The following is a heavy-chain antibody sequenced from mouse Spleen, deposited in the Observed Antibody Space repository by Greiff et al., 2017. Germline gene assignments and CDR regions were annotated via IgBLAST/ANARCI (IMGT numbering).Heavy chain of an antibody. D-gene: IGHD2-13*01. CDR1: GFTFSDYG. J-gene: IGHJ3*01. CDR3: APCYGDPWFAY. CDR2: ISSGSSTT. Sequence: EVQRVESGGGLGEPGGWVELSCAASGFTFSDYGMHWVRQAPEKGLEWVAYISSGSSTTYYADTVKGRFTISRDNAKNTLFLQMTSLRSEDTAMYYYAPCYGDPWFAYWGQGTLVTVSA. V-gene: IGHV5-17*01.